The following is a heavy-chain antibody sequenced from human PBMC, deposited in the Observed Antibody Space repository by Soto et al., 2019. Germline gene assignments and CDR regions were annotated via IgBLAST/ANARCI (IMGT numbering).Heavy chain of an antibody. J-gene: IGHJ3*02. D-gene: IGHD2-15*01. V-gene: IGHV1-3*01. Sequence: ASVKVSCKASGYTFTSYAMHWVRQAPGQRLEWMGWINAGNGNTKYSQKFQGRVTITRDTSASTAYMELSSLRSEDTAVHYCARGAFWDIVGVVAATSAFDIWGQGTMVIVSS. CDR1: GYTFTSYA. CDR2: INAGNGNT. CDR3: ARGAFWDIVGVVAATSAFDI.